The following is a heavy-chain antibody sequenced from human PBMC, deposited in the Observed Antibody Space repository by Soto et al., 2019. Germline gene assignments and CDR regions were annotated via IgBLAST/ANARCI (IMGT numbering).Heavy chain of an antibody. J-gene: IGHJ5*02. V-gene: IGHV4-39*01. CDR3: ARRGIYWFDP. D-gene: IGHD3-10*01. CDR1: GGSISSSSYY. Sequence: SETLSLTCTVSGGSISSSSYYWGWIRQPPGKGLEWIGSIYYSGSTYYNPSLKSRVTISVDTSKNQFSLKLSSVTAADTAVYYCARRGIYWFDPWGQGTLVTVSS. CDR2: IYYSGST.